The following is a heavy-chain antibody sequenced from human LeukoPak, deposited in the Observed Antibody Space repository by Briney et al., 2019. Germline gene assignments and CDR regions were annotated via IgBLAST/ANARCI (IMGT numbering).Heavy chain of an antibody. Sequence: SETLSLTCTVSGGSISSYYWNWIRQPPGKGLEWIGYIYYGGSTDYNPSLKSRVTISLDTSKNQFSLKLSSVTAADTAVYYCASHENRYYFGVWGQGTTVTVSS. V-gene: IGHV4-59*08. D-gene: IGHD3-10*01. CDR2: IYYGGST. J-gene: IGHJ6*02. CDR3: ASHENRYYFGV. CDR1: GGSISSYY.